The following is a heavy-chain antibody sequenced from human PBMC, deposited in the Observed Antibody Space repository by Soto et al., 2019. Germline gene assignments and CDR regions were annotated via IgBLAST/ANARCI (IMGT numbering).Heavy chain of an antibody. J-gene: IGHJ4*02. D-gene: IGHD5-12*01. Sequence: QVQLVQSGAEVKKPGSSVKVSCKASGGPFHSYVFNWVRQAPGQGLEWMGVIISIFGTPNYGQKFQGRVTITADESTSTGFMEVSSLTSEDTAIDYCARDLGSGYDPGDYWGQGTLVTVSS. CDR3: ARDLGSGYDPGDY. CDR2: IISIFGTP. V-gene: IGHV1-69*12. CDR1: GGPFHSYV.